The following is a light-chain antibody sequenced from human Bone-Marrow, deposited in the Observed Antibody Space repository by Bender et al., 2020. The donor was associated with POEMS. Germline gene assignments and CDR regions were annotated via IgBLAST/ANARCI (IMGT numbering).Light chain of an antibody. CDR3: CSYASSDIGV. Sequence: QSALTQPASVSGSPGQSITISCTGTSSDVATYNLVSWYQHHPAKAPKLMIYEAIKRPSGVSNRFSGSKSGNTSSLTISGLQAEDEADYYCCSYASSDIGVFGGGTKLTVL. CDR2: EAI. J-gene: IGLJ3*02. V-gene: IGLV2-23*01. CDR1: SSDVATYNL.